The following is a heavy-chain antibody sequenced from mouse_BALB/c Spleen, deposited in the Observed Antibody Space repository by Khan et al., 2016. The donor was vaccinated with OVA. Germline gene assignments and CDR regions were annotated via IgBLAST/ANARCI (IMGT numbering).Heavy chain of an antibody. CDR3: AGSMITTWYFDV. J-gene: IGHJ1*01. D-gene: IGHD2-4*01. Sequence: EVELVESGGGLVQPGGSRKLSCAASGFTFSSFGMHWVRQAPEKGLEWVAYISSGSATIYYADIVKGRFTISRDNPKNTLFMQMSSLRSEDTAIYYCAGSMITTWYFDVWGAGTTVTVSS. V-gene: IGHV5-17*02. CDR2: ISSGSATI. CDR1: GFTFSSFG.